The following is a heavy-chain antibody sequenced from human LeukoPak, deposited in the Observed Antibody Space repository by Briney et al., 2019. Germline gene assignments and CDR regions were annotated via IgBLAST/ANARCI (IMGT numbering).Heavy chain of an antibody. V-gene: IGHV3-9*03. CDR1: GFTFDDYA. J-gene: IGHJ4*02. D-gene: IGHD6-6*01. CDR3: AKDLEYSSSSGFDY. CDR2: ISWNSGSI. Sequence: PGRSLRLSCAASGFTFDDYAMHWVRQAPGKGLEWVSGISWNSGSIGYADSVKGRFTISRDNAKNSLYLQMNSLRAEDMALYYCAKDLEYSSSSGFDYWGQGTLVTVSS.